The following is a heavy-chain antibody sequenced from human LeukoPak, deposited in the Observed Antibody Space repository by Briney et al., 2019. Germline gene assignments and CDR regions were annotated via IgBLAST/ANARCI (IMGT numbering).Heavy chain of an antibody. J-gene: IGHJ4*02. CDR3: AKYCGDGGNYFDY. D-gene: IGHD4-17*01. CDR2: IYYSGST. V-gene: IGHV4-59*05. Sequence: PSETLSLTCTVSGGSISSYYWSWIRQPAGKGLEWIGSIYYSGSTYYNPSLKSRVTISVDTSKNQFSLKLSSVTAADTAVYYCAKYCGDGGNYFDYWGQGTLVTVSS. CDR1: GGSISSYY.